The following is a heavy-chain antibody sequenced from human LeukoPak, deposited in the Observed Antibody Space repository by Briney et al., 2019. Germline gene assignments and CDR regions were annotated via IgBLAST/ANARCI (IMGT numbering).Heavy chain of an antibody. CDR2: INPNSGVT. CDR1: GYTFTSYG. CDR3: AKDRYGDYEAPFHYYMDA. J-gene: IGHJ6*03. V-gene: IGHV1-2*02. D-gene: IGHD5-12*01. Sequence: AASVKVSRKASGYTFTSYGISWVRQAPGQGLEWMGWINPNSGVTNYAQKLQGRVTITRDTSIDTAYMQLSRLRSDDTAVYYCAKDRYGDYEAPFHYYMDAWGRGTTVTVSS.